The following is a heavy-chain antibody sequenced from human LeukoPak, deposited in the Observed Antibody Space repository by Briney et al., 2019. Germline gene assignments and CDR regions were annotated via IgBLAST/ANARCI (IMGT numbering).Heavy chain of an antibody. Sequence: SQTLSLTCTVSGGSISSGGYYWSWLRQHPGKGLEWIGYIYYSGSTYYNPSLKSRVTISVDTSKNQFSLKLSSVTAADTAVYYCARRVPAATFDYWGQGTLVTVSS. J-gene: IGHJ4*02. CDR2: IYYSGST. CDR1: GGSISSGGYY. CDR3: ARRVPAATFDY. V-gene: IGHV4-31*03. D-gene: IGHD2-2*01.